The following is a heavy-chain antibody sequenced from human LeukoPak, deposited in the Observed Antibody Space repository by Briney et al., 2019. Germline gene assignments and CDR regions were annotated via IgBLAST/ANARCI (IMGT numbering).Heavy chain of an antibody. CDR1: GGSISSSSYY. J-gene: IGHJ4*02. CDR3: ARGQKKYTFGGVIVIFGEFDY. CDR2: VYYSGST. V-gene: IGHV4-39*07. D-gene: IGHD3-16*02. Sequence: SETLSLTCTVSGGSISSSSYYWGWIRQPPGKGLGWIGRVYYSGSTYYNPSLKSRVTISVDTSKNQFSLKLSSVTAADTAVYYCARGQKKYTFGGVIVIFGEFDYWGQGALVTVSS.